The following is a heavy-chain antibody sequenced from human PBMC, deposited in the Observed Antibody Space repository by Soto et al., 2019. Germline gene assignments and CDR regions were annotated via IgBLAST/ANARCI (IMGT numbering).Heavy chain of an antibody. CDR1: GYTFTSYA. V-gene: IGHV1-3*01. Sequence: ASVKVSCKASGYTFTSYAMHWVRQAPGQRLEWMGWINAGNGNTKYSQKFQGRVTITRDTSASTAYMELSSLRSEDTAVYYCARVVGHSRYDNGWFDPWGQGTLVNVSS. CDR2: INAGNGNT. J-gene: IGHJ5*02. D-gene: IGHD5-12*01. CDR3: ARVVGHSRYDNGWFDP.